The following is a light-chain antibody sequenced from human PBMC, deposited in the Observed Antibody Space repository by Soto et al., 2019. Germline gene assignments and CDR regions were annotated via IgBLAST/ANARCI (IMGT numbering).Light chain of an antibody. CDR1: SSDVGAYTF. Sequence: QSALTQPASVSGSPGQSITISCTGTSSDVGAYTFVSWYQQHPDKVPKLMIFDVSRQPSSVSDRFSGSNSGNTASLTISGLQPEDEADYYCSSYTSSSTHVFGSGTKVTVL. CDR2: DVS. J-gene: IGLJ1*01. CDR3: SSYTSSSTHV. V-gene: IGLV2-14*03.